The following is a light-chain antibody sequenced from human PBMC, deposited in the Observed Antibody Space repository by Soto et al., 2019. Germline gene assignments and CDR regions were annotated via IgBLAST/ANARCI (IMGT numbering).Light chain of an antibody. CDR2: AAS. J-gene: IGKJ2*01. Sequence: DIQMTQSPSSLSASVGDRVTITCRASQGISNLLGWFQHKPGKAPMRLIYAASSLQGGVPSRFSGSGSRTEFPLTITGLQPEDFADYYCLQHNTSPYTFGQGTKLEIK. CDR1: QGISNL. CDR3: LQHNTSPYT. V-gene: IGKV1-17*01.